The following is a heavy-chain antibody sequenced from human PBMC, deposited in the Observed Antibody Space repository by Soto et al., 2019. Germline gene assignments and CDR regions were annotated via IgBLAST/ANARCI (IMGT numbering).Heavy chain of an antibody. CDR3: AKAQVRLSDAFDI. D-gene: IGHD6-19*01. V-gene: IGHV3-30*18. CDR1: GFTFSSYG. Sequence: SLRLSCAASGFTFSSYGMHWVRQAPGKGLEWVAVISYDGSNKYYADSVKGRFTISRDNSKNTLYLQMNSLRAEDTAVYYCAKAQVRLSDAFDIWGQGTMVTVSS. CDR2: ISYDGSNK. J-gene: IGHJ3*02.